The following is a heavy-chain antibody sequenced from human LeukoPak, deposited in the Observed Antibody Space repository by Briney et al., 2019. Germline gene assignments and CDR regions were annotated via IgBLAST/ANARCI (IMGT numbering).Heavy chain of an antibody. D-gene: IGHD5-18*01. V-gene: IGHV5-51*01. CDR2: IHPGDSGT. CDR3: ARGGTYRYGSSDY. CDR1: GYSFTYYW. J-gene: IGHJ4*02. Sequence: GESLKISCKGSGYSFTYYWIGWVRQMPGKGLEWMGIIHPGDSGTRYSPSFQGQVTMSVDESITTAYLQWSSLRASDSAIYYCARGGTYRYGSSDYCGQGTLVTVAS.